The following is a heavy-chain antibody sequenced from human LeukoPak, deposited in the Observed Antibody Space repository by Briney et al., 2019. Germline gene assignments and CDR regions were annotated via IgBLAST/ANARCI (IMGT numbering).Heavy chain of an antibody. J-gene: IGHJ4*02. CDR3: AISGLGFGEFRGLDY. V-gene: IGHV3-53*01. CDR1: GFTVSNNY. D-gene: IGHD3-10*01. CDR2: IFSSGPT. Sequence: GGSLRLSCAASGFTVSNNYMNWVRQAPGKGLEWISVIFSSGPTYYADSVKGRFTISRDTSKNALYLQMNSLRAEDTAVYYCAISGLGFGEFRGLDYWGQGTLITVSS.